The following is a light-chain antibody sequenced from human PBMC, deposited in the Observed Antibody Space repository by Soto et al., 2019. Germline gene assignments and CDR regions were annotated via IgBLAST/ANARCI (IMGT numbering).Light chain of an antibody. CDR1: SSDVGAYEY. J-gene: IGLJ3*02. V-gene: IGLV2-14*01. Sequence: QSVLTQPASVSGSPGQSISISCTGTSSDVGAYEYVSWYQHHPGKAPKLMIYEVTNRPSGISNRFSGSKSGNTASLTISGLQAEDEADYYCSSYTSSSTWVFGGGTKLTVL. CDR2: EVT. CDR3: SSYTSSSTWV.